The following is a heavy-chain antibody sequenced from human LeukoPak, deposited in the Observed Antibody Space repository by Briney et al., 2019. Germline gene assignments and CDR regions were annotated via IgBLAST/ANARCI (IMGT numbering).Heavy chain of an antibody. CDR2: INPNSGGT. CDR1: GYTFTGYY. CDR3: ARDKGYYYMDV. Sequence: ASVKVSCNASGYTFTGYYMHWVRQAPGQGLEWMGWINPNSGGTNYAQKLQGRVTMTTDTSTSTAYMELRSLRSDDTAVYYCARDKGYYYMDVWGKGTTVTISS. J-gene: IGHJ6*03. V-gene: IGHV1-2*02.